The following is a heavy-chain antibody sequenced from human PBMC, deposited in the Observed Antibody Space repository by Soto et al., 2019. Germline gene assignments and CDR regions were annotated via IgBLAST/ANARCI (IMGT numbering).Heavy chain of an antibody. V-gene: IGHV5-51*01. CDR3: ARDSGYGAGNSVNHYIDY. CDR2: IYPGDSDT. CDR1: GYSFTSYW. J-gene: IGHJ4*01. D-gene: IGHD3-10*01. Sequence: PGESLKISCKGSGYSFTSYWIGWVRQMPGKGLEWMGIIYPGDSDTRYSPSFQGQVTISADKSISTAYLQMDSLRTEDTAVYYCARDSGYGAGNSVNHYIDYWGHGTLVTVSS.